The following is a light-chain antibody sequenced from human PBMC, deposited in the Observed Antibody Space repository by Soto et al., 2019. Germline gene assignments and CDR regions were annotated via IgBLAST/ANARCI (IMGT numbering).Light chain of an antibody. Sequence: DIQMTQSPSSLSASVGDRVTITCRASQGISNYLAWYQQKPGKVPKLLISAASTLQSGVPSRFSGSVSGTDFTLTISSLQPEAVATYYCQKYYSATWTFGQGTKVEIK. V-gene: IGKV1-27*01. CDR2: AAS. CDR1: QGISNY. CDR3: QKYYSATWT. J-gene: IGKJ1*01.